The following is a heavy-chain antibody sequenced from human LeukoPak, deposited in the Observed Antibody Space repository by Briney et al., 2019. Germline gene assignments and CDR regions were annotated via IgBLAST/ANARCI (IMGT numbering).Heavy chain of an antibody. D-gene: IGHD3-22*01. Sequence: GASVKVSCKASGGTFSSYAISWVRQAPGQGLEWMGGIIPILGTANYAQKFQGRVTITADESTSTAYMELISLRSEDTAVYYCARDRYDSSGYYVDYWGQGTLVTVSS. V-gene: IGHV1-69*13. CDR3: ARDRYDSSGYYVDY. J-gene: IGHJ4*02. CDR2: IIPILGTA. CDR1: GGTFSSYA.